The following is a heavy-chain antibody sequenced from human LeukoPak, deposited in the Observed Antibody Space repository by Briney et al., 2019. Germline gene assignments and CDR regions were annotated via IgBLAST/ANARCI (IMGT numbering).Heavy chain of an antibody. V-gene: IGHV1-58*01. CDR3: AAGVVAHYGMDV. D-gene: IGHD2-21*01. CDR2: IVVGSGNT. Sequence: ASVKVSCKAPGFTFTSSAVQWVRQARGQRLEWIGWIVVGSGNTNYAQKFQERVTITRDMSTSTAYMELSSLRSEDTAVYYCAAGVVAHYGMDVWGQGTTVTVSS. J-gene: IGHJ6*02. CDR1: GFTFTSSA.